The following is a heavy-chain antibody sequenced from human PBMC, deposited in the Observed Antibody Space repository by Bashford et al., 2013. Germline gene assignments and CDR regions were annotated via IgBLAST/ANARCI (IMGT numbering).Heavy chain of an antibody. D-gene: IGHD3-3*01. V-gene: IGHV1-69*13. CDR1: GGTFSSYA. J-gene: IGHJ6*02. CDR2: IIPISGKT. CDR3: ARFKTGILRFLEWLSDYGMDV. Sequence: SVKVSCKASGGTFSSYAISWVRQAPGQGLEWVGGIIPISGKTNYAQKFQGRVTITADESTSTAYMELSSLRSEDTAVYYCARFKTGILRFLEWLSDYGMDVWGQGTTVTVSS.